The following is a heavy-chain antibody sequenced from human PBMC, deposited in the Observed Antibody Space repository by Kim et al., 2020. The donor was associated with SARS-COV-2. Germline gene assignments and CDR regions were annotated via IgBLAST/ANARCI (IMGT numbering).Heavy chain of an antibody. V-gene: IGHV3-33*01. CDR1: GFTFSSYG. CDR3: ARRRYSSSWEYCSGGSCYSRGMDV. D-gene: IGHD2-15*01. J-gene: IGHJ6*02. Sequence: GGSLRLSCAASGFTFSSYGMHWVRQAPGKGLEWVAVIWYDGSNKYYADSVKGRFTISRDNSKNTLYLQMNSLRAEDTAVYYCARRRYSSSWEYCSGGSCYSRGMDVWGQGTTVTVSS. CDR2: IWYDGSNK.